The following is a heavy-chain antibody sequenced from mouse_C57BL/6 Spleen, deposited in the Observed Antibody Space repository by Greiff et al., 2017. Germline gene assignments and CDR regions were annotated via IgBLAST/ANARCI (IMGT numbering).Heavy chain of an antibody. D-gene: IGHD2-4*01. CDR2: IYPGDGDT. CDR1: GYAFSSSW. J-gene: IGHJ3*01. CDR3: ARDDYGPAWFAY. V-gene: IGHV1-82*01. Sequence: VKLMESGPELVKPGASVKISCKASGYAFSSSWMNWVKQRPGKGLEWIGRIYPGDGDTNYNGKFKGKATLTADKSSSTAYMQLSSLTSEDSAVYFCARDDYGPAWFAYWGQGTLVTVSA.